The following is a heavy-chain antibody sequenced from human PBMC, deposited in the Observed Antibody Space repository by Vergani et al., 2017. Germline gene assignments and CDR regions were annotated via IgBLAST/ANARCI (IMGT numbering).Heavy chain of an antibody. Sequence: QVQLVESGGGVVQRGGSLRLSCATSGFTLSNYHMQWIRQAPGKGLEWLAYIGKDGINTRYRDAVKGRFTVSRDNSKDILYLQMDSLRSEDTALYYCAKYLRDSTDGLPDSWGPGTLVIVSS. J-gene: IGHJ4*02. CDR2: IGKDGINT. CDR1: GFTLSNYH. D-gene: IGHD2-21*02. CDR3: AKYLRDSTDGLPDS. V-gene: IGHV3-30*02.